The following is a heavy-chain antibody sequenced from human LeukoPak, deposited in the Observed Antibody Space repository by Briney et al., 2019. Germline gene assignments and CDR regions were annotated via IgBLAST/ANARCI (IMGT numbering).Heavy chain of an antibody. Sequence: ASVKVSCKASGYTFTSYGISWVRQAPGQGLEWMGWISAYNGNTNYAQKLQGRVTMTTDTSTSTAYMELRSLRSDDTAVYYCARDPRYYDSSGYYQDYWGQGTLVTVSS. D-gene: IGHD3-22*01. V-gene: IGHV1-18*01. CDR2: ISAYNGNT. CDR1: GYTFTSYG. CDR3: ARDPRYYDSSGYYQDY. J-gene: IGHJ4*02.